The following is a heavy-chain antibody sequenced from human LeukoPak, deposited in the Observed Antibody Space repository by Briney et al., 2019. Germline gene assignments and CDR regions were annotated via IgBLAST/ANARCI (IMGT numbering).Heavy chain of an antibody. J-gene: IGHJ6*02. CDR2: ISYDGSNK. CDR3: AREVGPYGMDV. CDR1: GFTFSSYA. V-gene: IGHV3-30-3*01. Sequence: GRSLRLSCAASGFTFSSYAMHWVRQAPGKGLEWVAVISYDGSNKYYADSVRGRFTISRDNSKNTLYLQMNSLRAEDTAVYYCAREVGPYGMDVWGQGTTVTVSS.